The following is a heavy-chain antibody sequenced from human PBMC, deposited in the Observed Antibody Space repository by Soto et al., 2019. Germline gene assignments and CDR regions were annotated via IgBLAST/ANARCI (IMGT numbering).Heavy chain of an antibody. CDR1: GGTFSSYA. Sequence: ASVKVSCKASGGTFSSYAISWVRQAPGQGLEWMGGIIPIFGTANYAQKFQGRVTITADKSTSTAYMELSSLRSEDTAVYYCARGTSYYDGSGEGDAFDIWGQGTMVTVS. CDR2: IIPIFGTA. J-gene: IGHJ3*02. V-gene: IGHV1-69*06. D-gene: IGHD3-22*01. CDR3: ARGTSYYDGSGEGDAFDI.